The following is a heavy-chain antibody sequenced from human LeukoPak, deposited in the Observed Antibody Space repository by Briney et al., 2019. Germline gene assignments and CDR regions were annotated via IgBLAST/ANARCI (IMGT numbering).Heavy chain of an antibody. CDR1: GYTFTSYG. J-gene: IGHJ4*02. CDR2: ISAYNGNT. V-gene: IGHV1-18*01. Sequence: ASVKVSCKASGYTFTSYGISWVRQAPGQGLEWMGWISAYNGNTNYAQKLQGRVTMTTDTSTSTAYMELRSLRSEDTALYYCATPGAYHYGYYYFNYWGQGTLVTVSS. CDR3: ATPGAYHYGYYYFNY. D-gene: IGHD5-18*01.